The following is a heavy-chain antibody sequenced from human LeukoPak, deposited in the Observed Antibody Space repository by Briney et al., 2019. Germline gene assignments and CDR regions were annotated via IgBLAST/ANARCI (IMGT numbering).Heavy chain of an antibody. V-gene: IGHV4-4*07. CDR3: ASNNRSSYYYGMDV. D-gene: IGHD1-14*01. Sequence: SETLSLTCTVSGGSISSYYWSWIRQPAGKGLEWIGRIYTSGSTNYNSSLKSRVTMSVDTSKNQFSLKLSSVTAADTAVYYCASNNRSSYYYGMDVWCQGTTVLVSS. CDR2: IYTSGST. J-gene: IGHJ6*02. CDR1: GGSISSYY.